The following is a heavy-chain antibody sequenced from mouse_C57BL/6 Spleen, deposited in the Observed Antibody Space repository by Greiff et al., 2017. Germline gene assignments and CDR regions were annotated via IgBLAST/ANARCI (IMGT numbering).Heavy chain of an antibody. CDR2: IDPEDGET. CDR3: ATYGSSCDAMDY. CDR1: GFNIKDYY. D-gene: IGHD1-1*01. Sequence: VQLQQSGAELVKPGASVKLSCTASGFNIKDYYMHWVKQRTEQGLEWIGRIDPEDGETKYAPKFQGKATITVNTSSNAAYLQLSSLTSEDTAFYYCATYGSSCDAMDYWGQGTAVTVSS. V-gene: IGHV14-2*01. J-gene: IGHJ4*01.